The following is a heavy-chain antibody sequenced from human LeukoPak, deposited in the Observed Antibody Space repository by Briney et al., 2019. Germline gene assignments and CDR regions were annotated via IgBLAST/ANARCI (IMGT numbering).Heavy chain of an antibody. Sequence: PGGSLRLSCAASGFTFSSYAMHWVRQAPGKGLEWVAVISYDGSSEYYADSVKGRFTISRDNSKNTLYLQMNSLRAGDTAVYYCAKDSYNRSGYYYYYFAYWGQGTQVTVSS. CDR2: ISYDGSSE. V-gene: IGHV3-30-3*01. CDR3: AKDSYNRSGYYYYYFAY. CDR1: GFTFSSYA. D-gene: IGHD3-22*01. J-gene: IGHJ4*02.